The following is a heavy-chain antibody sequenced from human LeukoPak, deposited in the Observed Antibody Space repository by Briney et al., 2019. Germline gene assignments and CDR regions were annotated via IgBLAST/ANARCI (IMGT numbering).Heavy chain of an antibody. V-gene: IGHV4-34*01. CDR1: GGSFSGYY. CDR2: INHSGST. Sequence: SETLSLTCAVYGGSFSGYYWSWIRQPPGKGLEWIGEINHSGSTNYNPSLESRVTISVDTSKNQFSLKLSSVTAADTAVYYCARGWHGSSSGGYYFDYWGQGTLVTVSS. J-gene: IGHJ4*02. CDR3: ARGWHGSSSGGYYFDY. D-gene: IGHD6-6*01.